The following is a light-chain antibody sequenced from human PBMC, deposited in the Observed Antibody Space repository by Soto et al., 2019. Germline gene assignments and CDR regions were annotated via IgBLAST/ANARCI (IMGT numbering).Light chain of an antibody. CDR1: SSDVGGYNY. V-gene: IGLV2-14*01. CDR2: DVS. CDR3: SSYTSTTSCV. Sequence: QSALTQSASVSGSPGQSITISCTGTSSDVGGYNYVSWYQQHPGKAPKLIIYDVSNRPSGVSTRFSGSKSGNTASLTISGLQAEDEADYSCSSYTSTTSCVFGGGTQLTVL. J-gene: IGLJ3*02.